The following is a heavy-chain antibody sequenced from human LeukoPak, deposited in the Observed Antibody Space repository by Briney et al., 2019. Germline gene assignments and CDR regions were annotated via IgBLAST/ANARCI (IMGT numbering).Heavy chain of an antibody. V-gene: IGHV3-11*06. J-gene: IGHJ4*02. CDR3: ARELYDYVWGSYRLRPSYFDY. Sequence: KPGGSLRLSCAASGFTFSDYYMSWLRQAPGKGLEWVSYISSSSSYTNYADSVKGRFTISRDNAKNSLYLQMNSLRAEDTAVYYCARELYDYVWGSYRLRPSYFDYWGQGTLVTVSS. D-gene: IGHD3-16*02. CDR1: GFTFSDYY. CDR2: ISSSSSYT.